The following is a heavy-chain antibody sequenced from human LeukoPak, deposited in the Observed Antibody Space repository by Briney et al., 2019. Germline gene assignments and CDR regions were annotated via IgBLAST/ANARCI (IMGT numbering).Heavy chain of an antibody. CDR1: GHTFTGYY. CDR3: ARAPNRYGDYGSGIYYYYYMDV. CDR2: INPNSGGT. V-gene: IGHV1-2*02. Sequence: ASVKVSCKASGHTFTGYYMHWVRQAPGQGLEWMGWINPNSGGTNYAQKFQGRVTMTRDMSTSTVYMELSSLRSEDTAVYYCARAPNRYGDYGSGIYYYYYMDVWGKGTTVTVSS. J-gene: IGHJ6*03. D-gene: IGHD4-17*01.